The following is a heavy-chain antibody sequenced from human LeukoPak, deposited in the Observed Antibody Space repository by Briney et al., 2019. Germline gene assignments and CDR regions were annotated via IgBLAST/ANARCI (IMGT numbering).Heavy chain of an antibody. D-gene: IGHD5-18*01. CDR3: ASGTAMVIYYYGMDV. CDR1: GYTFTSYY. V-gene: IGHV1-8*02. CDR2: MNPNSGNT. J-gene: IGHJ6*02. Sequence: GASVKVSCKASGYTFTSYYMHWVRQAPGQRLEWMGWMNPNSGNTGYAQKFQGRVTMTRNTSISTAYMGLSSLRSEDTAVYYCASGTAMVIYYYGMDVWGQGTTVTVSS.